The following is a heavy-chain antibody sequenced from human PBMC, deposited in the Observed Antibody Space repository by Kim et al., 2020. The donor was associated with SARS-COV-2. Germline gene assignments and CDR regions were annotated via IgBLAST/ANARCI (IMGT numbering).Heavy chain of an antibody. V-gene: IGHV3-11*04. D-gene: IGHD6-19*01. CDR3: ARFHLSGWSNPLDYFDY. J-gene: IGHJ4*02. Sequence: VTSRFTTSRDNAKNSLYLQMNSLRAEDTAVYYCARFHLSGWSNPLDYFDYWGQGTLVTVSS.